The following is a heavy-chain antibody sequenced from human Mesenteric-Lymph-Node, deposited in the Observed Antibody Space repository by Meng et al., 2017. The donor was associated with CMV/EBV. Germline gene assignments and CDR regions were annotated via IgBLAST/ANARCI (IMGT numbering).Heavy chain of an antibody. V-gene: IGHV4-39*07. D-gene: IGHD6-13*01. CDR3: ARDMGAGLGVAGTREFDY. CDR2: IYYSGRT. J-gene: IGHJ4*02. Sequence: ISSTRNYWGWIRQPTGKGLEWIANIYYSGRTYYNPSLKSRVTISVDTSKNQFSLKLSSVTAADTAVYYCARDMGAGLGVAGTREFDYWGQGTVVTVSS. CDR1: ISSTRNY.